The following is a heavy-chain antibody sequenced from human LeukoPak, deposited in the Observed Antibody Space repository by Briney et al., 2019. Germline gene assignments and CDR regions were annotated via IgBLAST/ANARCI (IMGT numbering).Heavy chain of an antibody. D-gene: IGHD2-15*01. CDR1: GGSFSGYY. CDR2: INHSGST. CDR3: AREGNGYSHYFDY. Sequence: PSETLSLTCAVYGGSFSGYYWSWIRQPPGKGLEWIGEINHSGSTNYNPSLKSRVTISVDTSKNQFSLKLSSVTAADTAVYYCAREGNGYSHYFDYWGQGTLVTVSS. J-gene: IGHJ4*02. V-gene: IGHV4-34*01.